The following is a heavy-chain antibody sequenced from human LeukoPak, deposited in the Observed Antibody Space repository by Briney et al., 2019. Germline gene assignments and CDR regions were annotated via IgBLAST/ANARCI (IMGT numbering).Heavy chain of an antibody. CDR3: AKDLYSSSSVPTEYFQH. V-gene: IGHV3-30*02. CDR2: IRYDGSNK. CDR1: GFTFSSYG. D-gene: IGHD6-6*01. J-gene: IGHJ1*01. Sequence: LSGGSLRLSCAASGFTFSSYGMHWVRQAPGKGPEWVAFIRYDGSNKYYADSVKGRFTISRDNSKNTLYLQMNSLRTEDTAVYYCAKDLYSSSSVPTEYFQHWGQGTLVTVSS.